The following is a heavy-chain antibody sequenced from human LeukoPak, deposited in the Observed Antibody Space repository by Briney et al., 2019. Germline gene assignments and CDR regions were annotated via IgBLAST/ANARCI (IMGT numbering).Heavy chain of an antibody. V-gene: IGHV3-30*02. CDR1: GFTFCSYG. J-gene: IGHJ4*02. D-gene: IGHD3-3*01. CDR2: VRYDGVND. CDR3: AKDRGVFGVTYSLDY. Sequence: GGSLRLSCAASGFTFCSYGMHWVRQAPGKGREWVADVRYDGVNDYYADSVRGRFTISRDLSKKILYLQMHSLRAEDTAVYYCAKDRGVFGVTYSLDYWGQGTLVTVSS.